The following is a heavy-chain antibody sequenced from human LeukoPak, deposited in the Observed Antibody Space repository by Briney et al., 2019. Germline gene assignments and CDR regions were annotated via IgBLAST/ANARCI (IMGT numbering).Heavy chain of an antibody. Sequence: GESLKISCKGSGYSFTSYWIGWVRQMPGKGLEWMGIIYPGDSDTRYSPSFQGQVTISADKSISTAYLQWSSLKASDTAMYYCARQDVDIVATIYYFDYWGQGTLVTVSS. CDR2: IYPGDSDT. D-gene: IGHD5-12*01. CDR3: ARQDVDIVATIYYFDY. J-gene: IGHJ4*02. V-gene: IGHV5-51*01. CDR1: GYSFTSYW.